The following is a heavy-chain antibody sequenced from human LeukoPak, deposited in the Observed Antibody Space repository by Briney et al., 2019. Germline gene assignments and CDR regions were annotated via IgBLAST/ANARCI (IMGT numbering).Heavy chain of an antibody. J-gene: IGHJ3*02. Sequence: SVKVSCKASGGTFSSYAISWVRQAPGHGVEWMGGIIPIFGTANYAQKFQGRATITADESTSTAYMELSSLRSEDTAVYYCARGGPPGVVATTDAFDIWGQGTMVTVSS. V-gene: IGHV1-69*13. CDR3: ARGGPPGVVATTDAFDI. D-gene: IGHD5-24*01. CDR2: IIPIFGTA. CDR1: GGTFSSYA.